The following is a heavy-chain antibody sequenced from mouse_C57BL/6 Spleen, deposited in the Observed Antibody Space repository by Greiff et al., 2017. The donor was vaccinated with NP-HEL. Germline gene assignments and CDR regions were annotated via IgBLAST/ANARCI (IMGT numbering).Heavy chain of an antibody. J-gene: IGHJ1*03. CDR1: GYAFSSYW. CDR2: IYPGDGDT. Sequence: VQLQQSGAELVKPGASVKISCKASGYAFSSYWMNWVKQRPGKGLEWIGQIYPGDGDTNYNGKFKGKATLTADKSSSTAYMQLSSLTSEDSAVYCCARVATVVATPGYFDVWGTGTTVTVSS. CDR3: ARVATVVATPGYFDV. D-gene: IGHD1-1*01. V-gene: IGHV1-80*01.